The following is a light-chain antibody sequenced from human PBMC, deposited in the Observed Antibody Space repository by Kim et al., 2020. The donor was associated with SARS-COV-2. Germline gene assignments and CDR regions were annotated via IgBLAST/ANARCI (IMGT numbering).Light chain of an antibody. CDR3: SSFTSSSTRV. Sequence: QSALTQPASVSGSPGQSITISCTGTSSDVGDYDYVSWYQQHPGKAPKLMIYDVTKRPSGVSDRFSGSKSGNTASLTISGLQAEDEADYYCSSFTSSSTRVLGGGTQLTVL. CDR1: SSDVGDYDY. CDR2: DVT. V-gene: IGLV2-14*01. J-gene: IGLJ3*02.